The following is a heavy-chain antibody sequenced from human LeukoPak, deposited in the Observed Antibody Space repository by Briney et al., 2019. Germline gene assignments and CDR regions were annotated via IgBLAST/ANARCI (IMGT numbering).Heavy chain of an antibody. CDR2: IYSGGST. CDR3: ARSSSIAARYFDY. V-gene: IGHV3-66*02. J-gene: IGHJ4*02. CDR1: GFTVSSNY. Sequence: GGSLRLSCAASGFTVSSNYMSWVRQAPGKWLEWVSAIYSGGSTYYADSVKGRFTISRDNSKNTLYLQMNSLRAEDTAVYYCARSSSIAARYFDYWGQGTLVTVSS. D-gene: IGHD6-6*01.